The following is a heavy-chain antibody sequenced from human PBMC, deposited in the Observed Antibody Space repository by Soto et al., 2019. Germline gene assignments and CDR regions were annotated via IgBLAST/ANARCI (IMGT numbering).Heavy chain of an antibody. J-gene: IGHJ4*02. D-gene: IGHD3-22*01. CDR2: ISGSGGST. V-gene: IGHV3-23*01. CDR1: GFTFSSYA. Sequence: GESLKISCAASGFTFSSYAMSWVRQAPGKGLEWVSAISGSGGSTYYADSVKGRFTISRDNSKNTLYLQMNSLRAEDTAVYYCAKDLRRYYDSSGAEGGAYFDYWGQGTLVTVSS. CDR3: AKDLRRYYDSSGAEGGAYFDY.